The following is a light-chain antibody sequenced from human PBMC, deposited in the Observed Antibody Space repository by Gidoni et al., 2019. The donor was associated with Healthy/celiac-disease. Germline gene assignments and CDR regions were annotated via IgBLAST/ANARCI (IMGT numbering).Light chain of an antibody. CDR3: QQSYNTPWT. J-gene: IGKJ1*01. CDR1: QSISSY. CDR2: AAS. Sequence: IQMTQPPSSLSASVGDRVTITCRASQSISSYLHRYQQKPGKAPKLLIYAASSMHSGVPSRFSGSGSGTEFTLTISSLQPEDFATYYCQQSYNTPWTFXQXTKVXIK. V-gene: IGKV1-39*01.